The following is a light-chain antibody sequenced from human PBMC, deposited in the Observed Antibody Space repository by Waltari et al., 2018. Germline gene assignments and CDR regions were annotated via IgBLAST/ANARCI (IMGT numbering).Light chain of an antibody. V-gene: IGLV3-25*03. CDR2: KDT. Sequence: SYELTQPPSVSVSPGQTARITCSGDALPKQFAHWYQQRPGQAPVLVMYKDTERPSGIPERFSGSSSGTTVTLTISGAQAEDEADYHCQSADSSGTYDVFGTGTKVTVL. CDR3: QSADSSGTYDV. CDR1: ALPKQF. J-gene: IGLJ1*01.